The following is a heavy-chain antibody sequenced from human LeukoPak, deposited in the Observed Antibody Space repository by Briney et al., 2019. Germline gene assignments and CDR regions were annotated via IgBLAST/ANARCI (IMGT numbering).Heavy chain of an antibody. CDR1: GFTFSSYE. CDR3: ASGTYYYDSSGMYYFDY. D-gene: IGHD3-22*01. V-gene: IGHV3-48*03. J-gene: IGHJ4*02. Sequence: PGGSLRLSCAASGFTFSSYEMNWVRQAPGKGLEWVSYISSSGSTIYYADSVKGRFTISRDNAKNSLYLQMNSLRAEDTAVYYCASGTYYYDSSGMYYFDYWGQGTLVTVSS. CDR2: ISSSGSTI.